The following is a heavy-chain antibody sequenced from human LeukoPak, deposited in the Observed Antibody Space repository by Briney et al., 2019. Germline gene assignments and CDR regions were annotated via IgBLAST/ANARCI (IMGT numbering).Heavy chain of an antibody. V-gene: IGHV1-18*01. D-gene: IGHD2-21*02. J-gene: IGHJ4*02. Sequence: GASVKVSCKASGYTFTSYGISWVRQAPGQGLEWMGWISAYNGNTNYAQKFQGRVTITTDESTSTAYMELSSLRSEDTAVYYCARDPTYCGGDCSQYYWGQGTLVTVSS. CDR1: GYTFTSYG. CDR2: ISAYNGNT. CDR3: ARDPTYCGGDCSQYY.